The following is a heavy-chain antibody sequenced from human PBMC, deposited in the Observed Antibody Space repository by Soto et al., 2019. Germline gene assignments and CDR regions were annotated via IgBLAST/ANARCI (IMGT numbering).Heavy chain of an antibody. CDR3: ARGSSSFRYGMDV. D-gene: IGHD6-13*01. Sequence: SVKFSCKASGGTFSIYAISWVRQAPGQGLEWMGVIIPIFGTANYAQKFQGRVTITADESTSTAYMELSSLRSEDTAVYYCARGSSSFRYGMDVWGRGTTVTVSS. J-gene: IGHJ6*02. CDR1: GGTFSIYA. CDR2: IIPIFGTA. V-gene: IGHV1-69*01.